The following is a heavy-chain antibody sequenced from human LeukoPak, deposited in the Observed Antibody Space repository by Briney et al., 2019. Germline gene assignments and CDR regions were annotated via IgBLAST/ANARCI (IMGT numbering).Heavy chain of an antibody. V-gene: IGHV1-18*01. D-gene: IGHD2-15*01. Sequence: ASVKVSCKASGYTFTSYGISWVRQAPGQGLEWMGWISAYNGNTNYAQKLQGRVTMTRNTSISTAYMELSSLRSEDTAVYYCARGQWSHSGVYFDYWGQGTLVTVSS. J-gene: IGHJ4*02. CDR1: GYTFTSYG. CDR2: ISAYNGNT. CDR3: ARGQWSHSGVYFDY.